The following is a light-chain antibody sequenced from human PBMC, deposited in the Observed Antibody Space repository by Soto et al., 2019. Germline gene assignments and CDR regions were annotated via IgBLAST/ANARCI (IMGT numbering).Light chain of an antibody. J-gene: IGKJ1*01. CDR1: QDVRNY. V-gene: IGKV1-6*01. CDR2: GAF. CDR3: LQDYSWPWT. Sequence: AILMTQSPSSLSASVGDRLTITCRASQDVRNYVGWYQQKPGKAPKFLIYGAFSLETGIPSRFSGSGYGTEFTLTISRLLPEDFATYFCLQDYSWPWTFGQGTKVEV.